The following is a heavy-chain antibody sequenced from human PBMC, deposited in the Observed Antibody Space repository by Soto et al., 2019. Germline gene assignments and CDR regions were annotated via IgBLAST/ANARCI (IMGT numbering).Heavy chain of an antibody. V-gene: IGHV1-18*01. J-gene: IGHJ4*02. CDR3: ARAGYSTSWYGILRTGAHGVEIDY. CDR1: GYTFISYG. Sequence: QIQLVQSGAEVKKPGASVKVSCKASGYTFISYGISWVRQAPGQGLEWMGWISPYTANTNYAQKFQGRVTMTTDTSTSTAYMELRTLRSDDSAVYYCARAGYSTSWYGILRTGAHGVEIDYWGQGTLVTVSS. CDR2: ISPYTANT. D-gene: IGHD6-13*01.